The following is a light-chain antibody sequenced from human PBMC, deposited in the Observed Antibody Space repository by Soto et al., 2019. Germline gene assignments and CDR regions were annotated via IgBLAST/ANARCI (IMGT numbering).Light chain of an antibody. Sequence: QSALTQPPSASGTPGQRVTISCSGSSSNIGSNTVNWYQQLPGTAPKILIYSNNQRPSGVPDRFPGSKSGTSASLAISGLQSEDEADYYCAAWDDSLDGLVVFGGGTQLTVL. CDR2: SNN. V-gene: IGLV1-44*01. CDR3: AAWDDSLDGLVV. CDR1: SSNIGSNT. J-gene: IGLJ2*01.